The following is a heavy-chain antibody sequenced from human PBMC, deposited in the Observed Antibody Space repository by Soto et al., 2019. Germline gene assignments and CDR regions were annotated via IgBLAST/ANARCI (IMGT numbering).Heavy chain of an antibody. D-gene: IGHD6-25*01. CDR3: ARDRSDSSRADSFDI. J-gene: IGHJ3*02. CDR2: IYRGLAT. CDR1: GFTVSKTY. V-gene: IGHV3-53*01. Sequence: EVQLVESGGGLIQPGGSLRLSCAVSGFTVSKTYMSWVRQAPGKGLEWISVIYRGLATYYADSVKGRFTISRDDSRNTVYLQMNSLTTEDTAVYFCARDRSDSSRADSFDIWGQGTMVTVSS.